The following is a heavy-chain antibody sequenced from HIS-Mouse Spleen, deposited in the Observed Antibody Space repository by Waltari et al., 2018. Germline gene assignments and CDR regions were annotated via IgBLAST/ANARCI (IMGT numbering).Heavy chain of an antibody. Sequence: QVQLQQWGAGLLKPSETLSLTCAVYGGSFSGYYWSWIRQPPGKGLEWIGESNHSGRTKYNPSLKGGGNRTVDKSKNQFSLKRSSVNAAEPAVYYWAGPGGAAAGYFQHWGQGTLVTVSS. D-gene: IGHD6-13*01. J-gene: IGHJ1*01. CDR3: AGPGGAAAGYFQH. V-gene: IGHV4-34*01. CDR2: SNHSGRT. CDR1: GGSFSGYY.